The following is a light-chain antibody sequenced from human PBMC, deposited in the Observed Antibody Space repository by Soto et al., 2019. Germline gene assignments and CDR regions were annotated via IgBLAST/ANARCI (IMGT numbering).Light chain of an antibody. CDR3: QKYHTSPWK. V-gene: IGKV3-20*01. J-gene: IGKJ1*01. CDR1: QSVSSN. Sequence: EIVLTQSPATLSLSPVERATLSCMASQSVSSNLASYQQKPGQAPRLLIYGASTRATGIPDRFSGSGSGTDFTLTISRLEPGDFAVYYCQKYHTSPWKFGPGTKVDIK. CDR2: GAS.